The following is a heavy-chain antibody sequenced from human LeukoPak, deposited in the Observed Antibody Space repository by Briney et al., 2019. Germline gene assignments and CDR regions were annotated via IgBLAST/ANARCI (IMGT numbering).Heavy chain of an antibody. V-gene: IGHV1-18*01. Sequence: ASVKVSCKASGYTFTSYGISWVRQAPGQGLEWIGWISAYNGNTNYAQKLQGRVTRTTDTSTSTAYMEWRSLRSDDTAVYYCARAQYSSSWPKVDYWGQGTLVTVSS. CDR1: GYTFTSYG. CDR2: ISAYNGNT. D-gene: IGHD6-13*01. J-gene: IGHJ4*02. CDR3: ARAQYSSSWPKVDY.